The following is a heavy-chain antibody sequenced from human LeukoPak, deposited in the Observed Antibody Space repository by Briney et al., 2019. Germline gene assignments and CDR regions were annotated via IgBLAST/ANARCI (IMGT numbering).Heavy chain of an antibody. CDR1: GFTFSSYE. Sequence: GGSLRLSCAASGFTFSSYEMNWVRQAPGRGLEWVSYISSSGSNIYYADSVKGRFTISRDNAKNSLYLQMNSLRAEDTAVYYCARDMGDGYNPFDYWGQGTLVTVSS. CDR2: ISSSGSNI. J-gene: IGHJ4*02. CDR3: ARDMGDGYNPFDY. V-gene: IGHV3-48*03. D-gene: IGHD5-24*01.